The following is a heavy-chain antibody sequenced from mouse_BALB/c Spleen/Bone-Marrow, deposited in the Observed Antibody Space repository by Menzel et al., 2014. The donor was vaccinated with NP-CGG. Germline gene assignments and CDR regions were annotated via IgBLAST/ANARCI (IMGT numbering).Heavy chain of an antibody. D-gene: IGHD2-12*01. J-gene: IGHJ2*01. CDR3: ARVAYYNVYFDY. V-gene: IGHV5-6-3*01. Sequence: EVKLMESGGGLVQPGRSLKLSCAASGITFSNYGMSWIRQTPDKRLELVATINGNGGSSYYPDSVKGRFTISRDNAKNTLYLQMSSLKSEDTAMYYCARVAYYNVYFDYWGQGTTLTVSS. CDR1: GITFSNYG. CDR2: INGNGGSS.